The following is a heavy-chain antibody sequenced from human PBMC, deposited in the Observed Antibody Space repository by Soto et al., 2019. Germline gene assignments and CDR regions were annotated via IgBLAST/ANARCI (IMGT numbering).Heavy chain of an antibody. Sequence: GGSLRLSCAPSGFTFSSYWMHWVRQAPGKGLVWVSRINSDGSSTSYADSVKGRFTISRDNAKNTLYLQMNRLRAEDTAVYYCARGKAAAGDYYYYGMDVWGQGTTVTVSS. CDR2: INSDGSST. CDR3: ARGKAAAGDYYYYGMDV. D-gene: IGHD6-13*01. CDR1: GFTFSSYW. J-gene: IGHJ6*02. V-gene: IGHV3-74*01.